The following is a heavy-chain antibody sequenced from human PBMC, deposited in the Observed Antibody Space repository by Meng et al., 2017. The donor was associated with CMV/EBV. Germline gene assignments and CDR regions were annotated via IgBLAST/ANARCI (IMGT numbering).Heavy chain of an antibody. CDR2: INPSGGST. D-gene: IGHD1-26*01. CDR3: ARDRRGSYSYYYGMDV. V-gene: IGHV1-46*01. CDR1: GYTFTSYY. J-gene: IGHJ6*02. Sequence: ASVKVSCKASGYTFTSYYMHWVRQAPGQGLEWMGIINPSGGSTSYAQKFQGRVTMTRDTSTSTVYMELSSLRSEDTAVYYCARDRRGSYSYYYGMDVWGQGTTVTVSS.